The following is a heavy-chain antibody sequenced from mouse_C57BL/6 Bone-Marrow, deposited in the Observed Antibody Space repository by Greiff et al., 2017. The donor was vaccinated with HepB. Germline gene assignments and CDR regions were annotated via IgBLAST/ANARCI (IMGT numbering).Heavy chain of an antibody. CDR2: INPYNGGT. V-gene: IGHV1-19*01. D-gene: IGHD2-4*01. J-gene: IGHJ3*01. CDR1: GYTFTDYY. CDR3: ALYDYGFAY. Sequence: VQLKESGPVLVKPGASVKMSCKASGYTFTDYYMNWVKQSHGKSLEWIGVINPYNGGTSYNQKFKGKATLTVDKSSSTAYMELNSLTSEDSAVYYCALYDYGFAYWGQGTLVTVSA.